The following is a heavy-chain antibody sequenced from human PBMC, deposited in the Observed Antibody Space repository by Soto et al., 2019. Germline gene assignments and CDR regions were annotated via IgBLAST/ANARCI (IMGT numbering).Heavy chain of an antibody. V-gene: IGHV4-30-4*01. CDR1: GGSISSVDYY. D-gene: IGHD6-13*01. CDR3: ARDTAHYSSSWFLFDP. J-gene: IGHJ5*02. CDR2: IYYSGST. Sequence: QVQLQESGPGLVKPSQTLSLTCTVSGGSISSVDYYWSWIRQPPGKGLEWIGYIYYSGSTYYNPSLKSRVTISVDTSKNQFSLKLSSVTAADTAVYYCARDTAHYSSSWFLFDPWGQGTLVTVSS.